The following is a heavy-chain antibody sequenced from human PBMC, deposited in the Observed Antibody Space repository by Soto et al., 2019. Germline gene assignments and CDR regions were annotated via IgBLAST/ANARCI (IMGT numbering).Heavy chain of an antibody. CDR2: ISAYNGNT. V-gene: IGHV1-18*01. D-gene: IGHD4-17*01. CDR3: ARDRKLRWDYYYGMDV. CDR1: GYTFTSYG. Sequence: QVQLVQSGAEVKKPGASVKVSCKASGYTFTSYGISWVRQAPGQGLEWMGWISAYNGNTNYVQKLQGRVTMTTDTSTSTAYMELRSLRSDDTAVYYCARDRKLRWDYYYGMDVWGQGTTVTVSS. J-gene: IGHJ6*02.